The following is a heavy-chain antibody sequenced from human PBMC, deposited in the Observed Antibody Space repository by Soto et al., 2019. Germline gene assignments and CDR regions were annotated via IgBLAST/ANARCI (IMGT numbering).Heavy chain of an antibody. CDR2: IIPIFGTA. D-gene: IGHD2-15*01. Sequence: QVQLVQSGAEVKKPGSSVKVSCKASGGTFSSYAISWVRQAPGQGLEWMGGIIPIFGTATYAQKFQGRVTITADESTSTAYMELSSLRSEDTAVYYCARGIVVVVAATPADYYYGMDVWGQVTTVTVSS. J-gene: IGHJ6*02. V-gene: IGHV1-69*12. CDR3: ARGIVVVVAATPADYYYGMDV. CDR1: GGTFSSYA.